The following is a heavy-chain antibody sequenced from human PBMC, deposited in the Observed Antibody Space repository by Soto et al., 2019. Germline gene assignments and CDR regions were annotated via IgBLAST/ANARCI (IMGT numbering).Heavy chain of an antibody. Sequence: SETLSLTCTVSGGSVSSGSYYWSWIRQPPGKGLEWIGYIYYSGSTNYNPSLKSRVTISVDTSKNQFSLKLSSVTAADTAVYYCARAGYYDSSGPDYWGQGTLVTVSS. V-gene: IGHV4-61*01. CDR2: IYYSGST. J-gene: IGHJ4*02. CDR1: GGSVSSGSYY. D-gene: IGHD3-22*01. CDR3: ARAGYYDSSGPDY.